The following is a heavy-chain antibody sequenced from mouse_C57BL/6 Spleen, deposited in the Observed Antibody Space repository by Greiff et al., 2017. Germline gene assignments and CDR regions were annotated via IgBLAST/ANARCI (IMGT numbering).Heavy chain of an antibody. CDR2: ISSGSSTI. Sequence: EVQRVESGGGLVKPGGSLKLSCAASGFTFSDYGMHWVRQAPEKGLEWVAYISSGSSTIYYADTVKGRFTISRDNAKNTLFLQMTSLRSEDTAMYYCARWNYYGSSPFAYWGQGTLVTVSA. CDR3: ARWNYYGSSPFAY. CDR1: GFTFSDYG. D-gene: IGHD1-1*01. J-gene: IGHJ3*01. V-gene: IGHV5-17*01.